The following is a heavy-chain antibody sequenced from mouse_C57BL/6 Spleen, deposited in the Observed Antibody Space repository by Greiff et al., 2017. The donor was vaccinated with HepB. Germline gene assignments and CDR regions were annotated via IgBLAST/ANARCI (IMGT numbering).Heavy chain of an antibody. CDR2: IDPSDSYT. Sequence: QVQLQQPGAELVKPGASVKLSCKASGSTFTSYWMQWAKQRPGQGLEWIGEIDPSDSYTNYNQKFKGKATLTVDTSSSTAYMQLSSLTSEDSAVYYCARKSYGNYVDYAMNYWGRGTPVTVSS. D-gene: IGHD2-1*01. V-gene: IGHV1-50*01. J-gene: IGHJ4*01. CDR1: GSTFTSYW. CDR3: ARKSYGNYVDYAMNY.